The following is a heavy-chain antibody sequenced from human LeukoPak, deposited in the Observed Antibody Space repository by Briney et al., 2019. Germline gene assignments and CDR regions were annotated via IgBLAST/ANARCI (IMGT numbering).Heavy chain of an antibody. D-gene: IGHD3-22*01. CDR2: INPNSGGT. J-gene: IGHJ4*02. V-gene: IGHV1-2*02. CDR3: ARPYYDDSSGYLV. CDR1: GYTFSGYY. Sequence: GASVKLSCKASGYTFSGYYMHWVRQAPGQGLEWMGWINPNSGGTNYAKKFQGRVTMTSDTSISTAYMELSRLRSDDTAVYYCARPYYDDSSGYLVWGQGTLVTVSS.